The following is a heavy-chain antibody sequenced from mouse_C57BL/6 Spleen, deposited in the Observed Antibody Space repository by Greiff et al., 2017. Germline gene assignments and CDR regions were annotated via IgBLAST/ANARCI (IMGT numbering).Heavy chain of an antibody. Sequence: EVQLQQSGPELVKPGASVKISCKASGYSFTGYYMNWVKQSPEKSLEWIGEINPSTGGTTYNQKIKAKATLTVDKSSSTAYMQLKSLTSEDSAVYYWARNYYGKKYAMDYWGQGTSVTVSS. CDR1: GYSFTGYY. J-gene: IGHJ4*01. V-gene: IGHV1-42*01. CDR2: INPSTGGT. D-gene: IGHD1-1*01. CDR3: ARNYYGKKYAMDY.